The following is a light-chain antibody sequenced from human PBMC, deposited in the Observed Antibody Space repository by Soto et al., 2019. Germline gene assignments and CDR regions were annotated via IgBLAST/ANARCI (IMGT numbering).Light chain of an antibody. CDR2: EVS. Sequence: QSALTQPPSASGSPGQSVTISCAGTGSDIAVYDSVSWYQQHPGKAPKLIIYEVSKRPSGVPDRFSASKSGNTASLTVSGLQAEDEADYYCSSYSGSNTLVFGGGTKVTVL. CDR1: GSDIAVYDS. CDR3: SSYSGSNTLV. J-gene: IGLJ2*01. V-gene: IGLV2-8*01.